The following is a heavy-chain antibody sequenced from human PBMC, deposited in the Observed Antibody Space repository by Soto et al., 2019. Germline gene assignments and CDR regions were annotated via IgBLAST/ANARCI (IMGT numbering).Heavy chain of an antibody. Sequence: SVKVSCKASGFTFTSSAVQWVRQARGQRLEWIGWIVVGSGNTNYAQKFQERVTITRDMSTSTAYMELSSLRSEDTAVYYCAAEDDYSNYRYYYYYGMDVWGQGTTVTVS. J-gene: IGHJ6*02. CDR3: AAEDDYSNYRYYYYYGMDV. D-gene: IGHD4-4*01. CDR2: IVVGSGNT. CDR1: GFTFTSSA. V-gene: IGHV1-58*01.